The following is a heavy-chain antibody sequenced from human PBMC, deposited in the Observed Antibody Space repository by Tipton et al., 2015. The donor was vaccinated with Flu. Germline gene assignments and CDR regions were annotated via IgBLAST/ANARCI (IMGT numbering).Heavy chain of an antibody. J-gene: IGHJ2*01. Sequence: QVQLVQSGAEVKKPGASVKVSCQASGYSFTNYGISWVRQAPGQGLEWMGWISGYNGNTNYAQKFQGRVLMTTDTPTSTIYMDLRCLRTDDTAVYYCASDSPTFIFDYAWYLDLWGRGTLVTVSS. CDR1: GYSFTNYG. V-gene: IGHV1-18*01. CDR2: ISGYNGNT. D-gene: IGHD4-17*01. CDR3: ASDSPTFIFDYAWYLDL.